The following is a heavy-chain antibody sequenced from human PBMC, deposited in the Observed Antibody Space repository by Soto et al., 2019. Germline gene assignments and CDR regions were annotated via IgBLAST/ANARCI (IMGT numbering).Heavy chain of an antibody. CDR2: TYQSGSA. Sequence: SETLSLTCTVSGGSISSGGYSWTWLRQSPGKGLEWIGYTYQSGSAFYNPSLKSRVTISVDRSKNQFSLNLTSVTAADTADYYCARDYYGMDVWGQGTTVTVSS. V-gene: IGHV4-30-2*06. J-gene: IGHJ6*02. CDR1: GGSISSGGYS. CDR3: ARDYYGMDV.